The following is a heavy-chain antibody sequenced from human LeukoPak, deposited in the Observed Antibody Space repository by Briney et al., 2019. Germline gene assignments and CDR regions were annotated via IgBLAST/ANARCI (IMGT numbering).Heavy chain of an antibody. CDR1: GFPFSSYG. D-gene: IGHD6-25*01. Sequence: GGSLRLSCAASGFPFSSYGMHWVRQAPGKGLEWVARLVYDERSDYANSVKGRFFISRDNSKNTLFLDMSDLRVEDTAVYHCARDLNAAFDFWGQGVLVTVSS. CDR2: LVYDERS. J-gene: IGHJ4*02. CDR3: ARDLNAAFDF. V-gene: IGHV3-33*05.